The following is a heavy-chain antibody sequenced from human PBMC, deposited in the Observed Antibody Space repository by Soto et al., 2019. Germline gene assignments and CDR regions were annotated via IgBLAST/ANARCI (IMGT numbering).Heavy chain of an antibody. Sequence: EVQLVESGGGLVQPGRSLRLSCAASGFTFDDYAMHWVRQAPGKGLEWVSGISWNSGSIGYADSVKGRFTISRDNAKNSLYLQMNSLRAEDTALYYCAKVINGGSVAYWGQGTLVTVSS. D-gene: IGHD2-15*01. V-gene: IGHV3-9*01. J-gene: IGHJ4*02. CDR2: ISWNSGSI. CDR1: GFTFDDYA. CDR3: AKVINGGSVAY.